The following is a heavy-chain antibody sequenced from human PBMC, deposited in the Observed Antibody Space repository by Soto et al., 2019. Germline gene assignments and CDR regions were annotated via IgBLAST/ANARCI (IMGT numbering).Heavy chain of an antibody. CDR1: GGTFNNYA. CDR2: MVPGSGAP. V-gene: IGHV1-69*12. Sequence: QVQLVQSGAEVKQPGSSVKVSCKASGGTFNNYAFSWVRQAPEQGLEWVGGMVPGSGAPHYAQKFKGRVTPMADESTAPAYKELSILRLDDPVVYYWVREALGKGWVDPWGQGSLVTVSS. J-gene: IGHJ5*02. D-gene: IGHD7-27*01. CDR3: VREALGKGWVDP.